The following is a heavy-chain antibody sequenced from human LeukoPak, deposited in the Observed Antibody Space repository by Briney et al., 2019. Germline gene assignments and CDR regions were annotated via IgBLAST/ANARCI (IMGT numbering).Heavy chain of an antibody. J-gene: IGHJ3*02. CDR2: IYHSGNT. V-gene: IGHV4-39*01. CDR3: ARQLREAFHI. D-gene: IGHD4-17*01. Sequence: KPSETLSLTCTVSGGSISSSSYYWGWIRQPPGKGLEWIGSIYHSGNTNYNPSLKSRVTISVYTSKNQFSLKVSSVTAADTAVYYCARQLREAFHIWGQGTVVTVP. CDR1: GGSISSSSYY.